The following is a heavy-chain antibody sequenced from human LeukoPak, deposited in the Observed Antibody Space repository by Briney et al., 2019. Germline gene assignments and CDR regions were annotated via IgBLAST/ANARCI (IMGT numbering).Heavy chain of an antibody. CDR2: IYYSGTT. CDR1: GGSISNYY. D-gene: IGHD2-2*01. CDR3: ARGDCSSTICYSPMDV. V-gene: IGHV4-59*08. J-gene: IGHJ6*03. Sequence: SETLSLTCTVSGGSISNYYWNWIRQPPGKGLEWIGYIYYSGTTNYNPSLKSRVSMSVDTSKNQFSLKLSSVTAADTALYYCARGDCSSTICYSPMDVWGKGTTVTVSS.